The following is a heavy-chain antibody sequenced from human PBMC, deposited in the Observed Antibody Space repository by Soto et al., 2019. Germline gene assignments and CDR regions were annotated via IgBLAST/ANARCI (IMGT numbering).Heavy chain of an antibody. J-gene: IGHJ6*02. CDR2: INPKSAAT. CDR1: GYSVSDYF. V-gene: IGHV1-2*02. CDR3: ARIKWGLDYYNGMDV. Sequence: QVQLVQSGAEVKKSWASVKVSCKASGYSVSDYFIQWVRQAPGQGLEWVAWINPKSAATNYAKKFQGRVSLTWDTSFSTAYMELTRLRPDDTAVYYCARIKWGLDYYNGMDVWCQGTTGIVSS. D-gene: IGHD1-26*01.